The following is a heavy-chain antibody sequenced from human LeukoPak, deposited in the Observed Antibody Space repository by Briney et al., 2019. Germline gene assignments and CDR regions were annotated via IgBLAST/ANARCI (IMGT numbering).Heavy chain of an antibody. V-gene: IGHV5-51*01. CDR3: AIPPGYCGNDCSFGH. CDR1: GYSFSNYW. CDR2: IYPGDYET. J-gene: IGHJ4*02. Sequence: GESLKISCEGSGYSFSNYWIGWVRQMSGKGLEWMGIIYPGDYETRYSPSFQGLVTISVDKSISTAYLQWSSLKASDTAMYYCAIPPGYCGNDCSFGHWGQGTLVTVSS. D-gene: IGHD2-21*02.